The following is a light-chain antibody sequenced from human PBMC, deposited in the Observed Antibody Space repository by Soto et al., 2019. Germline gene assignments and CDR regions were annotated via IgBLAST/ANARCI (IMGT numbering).Light chain of an antibody. J-gene: IGLJ2*01. V-gene: IGLV2-8*01. CDR2: EVS. Sequence: QSVLTQPPSASGSPGQSVTISCTGTSSDVGGYNYVSWYQQHPGKAPKLMIYEVSKRPSGVPDRFSGSKSGNTASLPVSGLQAEAEADYYCSSYAGSNTSRVFGGGTKLTVL. CDR3: SSYAGSNTSRV. CDR1: SSDVGGYNY.